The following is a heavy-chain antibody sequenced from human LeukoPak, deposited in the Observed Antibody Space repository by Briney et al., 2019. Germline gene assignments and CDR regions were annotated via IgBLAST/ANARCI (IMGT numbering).Heavy chain of an antibody. Sequence: SETLSLTCTVSGGSISSSSYYWGWIHQPPGKGLEWIGSIYYSGSTYYNPSLKSRVTISVDTSKNQFSLKLSSVTAADTAVYYCARHEGIRFGELDNWFDPWGQGTLVTVSS. V-gene: IGHV4-39*01. CDR1: GGSISSSSYY. CDR3: ARHEGIRFGELDNWFDP. D-gene: IGHD3-10*01. CDR2: IYYSGST. J-gene: IGHJ5*02.